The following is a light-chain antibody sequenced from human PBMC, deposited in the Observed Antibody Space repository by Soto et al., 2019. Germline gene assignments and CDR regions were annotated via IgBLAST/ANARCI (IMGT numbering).Light chain of an antibody. J-gene: IGKJ1*01. CDR2: GAS. CDR1: QSVYNNY. Sequence: EVVLTQSPGTLSLSPGETATLSCRTSQSVYNNYLAWYQQKPGQAPRLLIHGASRRATDVPDRFSASGSGTDFTLTIRRLEPEDFAVYYCQQFTVSMWTFGQGTRVEV. CDR3: QQFTVSMWT. V-gene: IGKV3-20*01.